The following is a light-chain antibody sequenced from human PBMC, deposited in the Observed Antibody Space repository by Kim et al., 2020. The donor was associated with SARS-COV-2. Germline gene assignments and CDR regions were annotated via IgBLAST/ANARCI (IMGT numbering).Light chain of an antibody. CDR2: ESS. Sequence: DKQMTQSPSTPSPSVGDRVTITCRATQTTCAQRPGKAPKFLIYESSNLQAGVPSRFSGSGSGTEVNVTIGSLQPDDSPTPNCQQSHFFAGTFGQGTKVDIK. V-gene: IGKV1-5*03. CDR3: QQSHFFAGT. J-gene: IGKJ1*01. CDR1: QTTCA.